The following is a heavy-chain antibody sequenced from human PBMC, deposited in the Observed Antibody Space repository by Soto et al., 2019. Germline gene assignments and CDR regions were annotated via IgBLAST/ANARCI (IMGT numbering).Heavy chain of an antibody. CDR2: IYYSGST. J-gene: IGHJ6*02. CDR3: ARDWALWRGYYPRHYYYYGMDV. V-gene: IGHV4-30-4*01. Sequence: SETLSLTCTVSGGSISSGDYYWSWIRQPPGKGLEWIGYIYYSGSTYYNPSLKSRVTISVDTSKNQFSLKLSSVTAADTAVYYCARDWALWRGYYPRHYYYYGMDVWGQGTT. D-gene: IGHD3-3*01. CDR1: GGSISSGDYY.